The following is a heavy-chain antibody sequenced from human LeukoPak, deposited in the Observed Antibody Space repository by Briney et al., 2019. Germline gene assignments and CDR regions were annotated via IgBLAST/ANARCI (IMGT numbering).Heavy chain of an antibody. V-gene: IGHV4-59*01. CDR2: IYYSGST. CDR1: GGSISSYY. J-gene: IGHJ4*02. CDR3: ARVPATDTDY. D-gene: IGHD2-2*01. Sequence: PSETLSLTCTVSGGSISSYYWSWIRQPPGKGLEWIGSIYYSGSTYYNPSLKSRVTISVDTSKNQFSLKLSSVTAADTAVYYCARVPATDTDYWGQGTLVTVSS.